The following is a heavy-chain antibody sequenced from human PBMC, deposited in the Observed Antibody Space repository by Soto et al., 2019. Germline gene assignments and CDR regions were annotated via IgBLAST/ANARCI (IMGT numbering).Heavy chain of an antibody. Sequence: EVQLVQSGAEVKKPGESLKISCKGSGYSFTSYWIGWVRQMPGKGLEWMGIVYPGDSDTRYSPSFQGQVTISADKAISTASLQWSSLTASDTAMYYCAGHIVYTRGWHPFDSWGQGTLVTVSS. CDR1: GYSFTSYW. CDR3: AGHIVYTRGWHPFDS. V-gene: IGHV5-51*01. CDR2: VYPGDSDT. D-gene: IGHD6-19*01. J-gene: IGHJ4*02.